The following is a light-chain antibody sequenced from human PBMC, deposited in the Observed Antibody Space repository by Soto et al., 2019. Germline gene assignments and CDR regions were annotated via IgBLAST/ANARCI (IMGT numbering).Light chain of an antibody. V-gene: IGLV1-51*01. CDR3: ATWDSSLTTGV. CDR1: SSNIGNNY. Sequence: QSVLTQPPSVSAAPGQKVTISCSGSSSNIGNNYVSWYQHLPGTAPKLLIYDNSDRPSGIPDRFSGSKSGTSATLAITGLQTGDEADYYCATWDSSLTTGVFGAGTKLTVL. CDR2: DNS. J-gene: IGLJ3*02.